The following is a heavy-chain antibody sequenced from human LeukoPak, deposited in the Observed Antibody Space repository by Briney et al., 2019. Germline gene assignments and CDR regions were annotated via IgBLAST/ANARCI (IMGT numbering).Heavy chain of an antibody. CDR3: VRDSTTTLDGSVSYWAPNF. CDR1: GYTFTNYA. D-gene: IGHD3-10*01. CDR2: INTNTGNP. V-gene: IGHV7-4-1*02. Sequence: ASVKVSCKASGYTFTNYAMNWVRQAPGQGLEWMGWINTNTGNPTYAPGFTGRFVFSLDTSVSTAYLQISSLKAEDTAVYYCVRDSTTTLDGSVSYWAPNFWGQGTLVTVSS. J-gene: IGHJ4*02.